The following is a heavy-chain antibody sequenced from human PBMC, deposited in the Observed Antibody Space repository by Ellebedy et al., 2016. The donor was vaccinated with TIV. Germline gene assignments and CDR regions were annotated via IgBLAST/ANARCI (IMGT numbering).Heavy chain of an antibody. CDR1: GFTFNSYV. V-gene: IGHV3-23*01. Sequence: GESLKISXVASGFTFNSYVMSWVRQAPGKGLEWVSHMWDSGDRTYYVDSVKGRFTISRDNSKNTLYLQMNNLRADDTAMYYCARGNSGDDRADYYGMDVWGQGTTVTVSS. J-gene: IGHJ6*02. CDR2: MWDSGDRT. D-gene: IGHD5-12*01. CDR3: ARGNSGDDRADYYGMDV.